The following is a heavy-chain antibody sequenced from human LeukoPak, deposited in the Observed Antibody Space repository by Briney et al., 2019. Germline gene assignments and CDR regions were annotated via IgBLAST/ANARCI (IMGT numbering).Heavy chain of an antibody. CDR2: IYHSGST. V-gene: IGHV4-4*02. Sequence: PSETLSLTCAVSGGSISSSNWWSWVRQPPGKGLEWIGEIYHSGSTNYNPSLKSRVTISVDKSKNQSSLKLSSVTAADTAVYYCARGTYCSSTSCYERGAFDIWGQGTMVTVSS. CDR3: ARGTYCSSTSCYERGAFDI. D-gene: IGHD2-2*01. J-gene: IGHJ3*02. CDR1: GGSISSSNW.